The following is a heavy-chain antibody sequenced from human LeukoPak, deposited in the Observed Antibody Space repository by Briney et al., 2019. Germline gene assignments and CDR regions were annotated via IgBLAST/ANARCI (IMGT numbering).Heavy chain of an antibody. Sequence: SETLSLTCTVSGGSISSYYWSWIRQPPGKGLEWIGYIYYSGSINYNPSLKSRVTISVDTSKNQFSLKLSSVTAADTAVYYCARELGSGWYPLDYWGQGTLVTVSS. D-gene: IGHD6-19*01. J-gene: IGHJ4*02. CDR1: GGSISSYY. CDR3: ARELGSGWYPLDY. CDR2: IYYSGSI. V-gene: IGHV4-59*01.